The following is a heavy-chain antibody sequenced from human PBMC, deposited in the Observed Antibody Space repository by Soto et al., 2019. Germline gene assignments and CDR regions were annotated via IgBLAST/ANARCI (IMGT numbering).Heavy chain of an antibody. V-gene: IGHV3-30-3*01. CDR2: ISYDGSNK. CDR1: GFTFSSYA. J-gene: IGHJ4*02. CDR3: ARDRGRSYSSGWYGLPGYFDY. Sequence: QVQLVESGGGVVQPGRSLRLSCAASGFTFSSYAMHWVRQAPGKGLEWVAVISYDGSNKYYADSVKGRFTISRDNSKNTLYLQMNSLRAGDTAVYYCARDRGRSYSSGWYGLPGYFDYWGQGTLVTVSS. D-gene: IGHD6-19*01.